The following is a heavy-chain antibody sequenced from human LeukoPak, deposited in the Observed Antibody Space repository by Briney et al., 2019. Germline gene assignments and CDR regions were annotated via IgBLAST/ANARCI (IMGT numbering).Heavy chain of an antibody. D-gene: IGHD1-26*01. J-gene: IGHJ4*02. CDR3: TTDTGDSGSYQGLDY. CDR1: GFTFSNAW. Sequence: PWGSLRLSCAASGFTFSNAWMSWVRQAPGKGLEWVGRIKSKTDGGTTDYAAPVKGRFTISRDDSKNTLYLQMNSLKTEDTAVYYCTTDTGDSGSYQGLDYWGQGTLVTVSS. CDR2: IKSKTDGGTT. V-gene: IGHV3-15*01.